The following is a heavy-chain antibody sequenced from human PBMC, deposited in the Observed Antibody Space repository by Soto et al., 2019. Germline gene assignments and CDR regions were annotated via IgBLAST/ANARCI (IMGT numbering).Heavy chain of an antibody. V-gene: IGHV3-21*01. CDR2: ISSSSSNI. CDR3: ARDRIVVVPAAMSVVPFFDP. D-gene: IGHD2-2*01. CDR1: GFTFSSYS. J-gene: IGHJ5*02. Sequence: PGGSLRLSCAASGFTFSSYSMNWVRQAPGKGLEWVSSISSSSSNIYYADSLKGRFTISRDNAKNSLYLQMNSLRAEDTAVYYCARDRIVVVPAAMSVVPFFDPWGQGTLVTVSS.